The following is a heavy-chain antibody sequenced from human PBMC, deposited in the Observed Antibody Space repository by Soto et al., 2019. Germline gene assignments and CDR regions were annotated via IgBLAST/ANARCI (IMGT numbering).Heavy chain of an antibody. CDR1: GYTLTELS. Sequence: ASVKVSCKVSGYTLTELSMHWVRQAPGKGLEWMGGFDPEDGETIYAQKFQGRVTMTEDTSTDTAYMELSSLRSEDTAVYYCATLGLVRDYYYYYGMDVWGQGNPGPRLL. CDR3: ATLGLVRDYYYYYGMDV. J-gene: IGHJ6*02. CDR2: FDPEDGET. V-gene: IGHV1-24*01. D-gene: IGHD6-19*01.